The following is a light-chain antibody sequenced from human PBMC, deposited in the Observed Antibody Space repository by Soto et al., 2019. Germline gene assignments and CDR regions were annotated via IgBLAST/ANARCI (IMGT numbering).Light chain of an antibody. Sequence: EIAMTQSPATLSVSPGERVTLSCRASQSVSNNLAWYQQKPGQAPRLLIYGASTRATGIPARFSGSGSGTEFTLTISSLQSEDFAVYYCQQYNNWPGTFGQGTKLEIK. CDR3: QQYNNWPGT. CDR1: QSVSNN. V-gene: IGKV3-15*01. J-gene: IGKJ2*01. CDR2: GAS.